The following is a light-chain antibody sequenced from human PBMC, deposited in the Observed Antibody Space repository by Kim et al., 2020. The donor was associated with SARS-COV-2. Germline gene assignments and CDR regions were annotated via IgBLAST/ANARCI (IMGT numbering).Light chain of an antibody. Sequence: GKTVPISCTGSSGSIASNCVQWYQQRPGSAPTTVIYEDNQRPSGVPDRFSGSIDSSSNSASLTISGLKTEDEADYYCQSYDSSNWVFGGGTQLTVL. CDR1: SGSIASNC. CDR2: EDN. J-gene: IGLJ3*02. CDR3: QSYDSSNWV. V-gene: IGLV6-57*02.